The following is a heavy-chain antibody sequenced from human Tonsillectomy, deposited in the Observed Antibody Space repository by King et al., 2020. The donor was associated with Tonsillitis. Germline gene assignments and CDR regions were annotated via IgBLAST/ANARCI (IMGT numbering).Heavy chain of an antibody. J-gene: IGHJ2*01. CDR1: EFTFTSSA. Sequence: KQLVQSGPEVKKPGISVKVSCKASEFTFTSSAVQWVRQARGQRLEWIGWIVVGSGNTYYAQKFQDRVTITRDKSTSTAYMELSSLRSEDTAVYYCAAVYDYVWGSYRYFDLWVRGTLVTVSS. CDR3: AAVYDYVWGSYRYFDL. CDR2: IVVGSGNT. V-gene: IGHV1-58*01. D-gene: IGHD3-16*02.